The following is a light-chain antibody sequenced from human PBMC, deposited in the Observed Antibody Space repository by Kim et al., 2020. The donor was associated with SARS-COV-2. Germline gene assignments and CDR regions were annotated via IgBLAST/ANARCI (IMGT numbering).Light chain of an antibody. V-gene: IGKV1-39*01. Sequence: DIQMTQSPSSLSASVGDRVTITCRASQSISISLNWYQQKPGKAPKVLISGASTLQSGVPSRFSGSGSGTDFTITISSLQPEDFATYYCQQSYSTRLTFGGGTKVDIK. CDR3: QQSYSTRLT. J-gene: IGKJ4*01. CDR2: GAS. CDR1: QSISIS.